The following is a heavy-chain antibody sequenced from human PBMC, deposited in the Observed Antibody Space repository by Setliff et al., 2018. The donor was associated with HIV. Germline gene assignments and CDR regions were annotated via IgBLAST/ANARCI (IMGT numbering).Heavy chain of an antibody. CDR1: GYTFTGHY. J-gene: IGHJ6*02. CDR3: ARNFGLSPSGKYYYYYGMDI. Sequence: EGSVKVSCKASGYTFTGHYLHWVRQAPGQGLEWLGWVNPNSGDAIYAQNFQGRVTMTRDTSINAAYMELRGLRSDDTAVYYCARNFGLSPSGKYYYYYGMDIWGQGTTVTVSS. D-gene: IGHD3-10*01. V-gene: IGHV1-2*02. CDR2: VNPNSGDA.